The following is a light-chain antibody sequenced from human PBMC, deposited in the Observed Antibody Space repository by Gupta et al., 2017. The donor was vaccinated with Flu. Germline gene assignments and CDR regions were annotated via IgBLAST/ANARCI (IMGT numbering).Light chain of an antibody. CDR1: QGISSY. CDR2: AAS. CDR3: QQYYSYPPLT. V-gene: IGKV1-8*01. Sequence: AIRMTQSQSSFSASTGDRVTITCRASQGISSYLAWYQQKPGKAPKLLIYAASTLQSGVPSRFSGCGSGTDFTLTISCLQSEDFATYYCQQYYSYPPLTFGGGTKVEIK. J-gene: IGKJ4*01.